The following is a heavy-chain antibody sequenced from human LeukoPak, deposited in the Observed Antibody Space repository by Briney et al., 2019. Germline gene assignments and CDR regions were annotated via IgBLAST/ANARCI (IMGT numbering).Heavy chain of an antibody. CDR3: ARDALSVLYYYYGMDV. Sequence: QSGGSLRLSCAASGFTFSSYLMSWVRQAPGKGLEWVANIKQDGSEKYYVDSVKGRFTISRDNAKNSLYLQMNSLRAEDTAVYYCARDALSVLYYYYGMDVWGQGTTVTASS. CDR1: GFTFSSYL. D-gene: IGHD3-10*01. CDR2: IKQDGSEK. J-gene: IGHJ6*02. V-gene: IGHV3-7*01.